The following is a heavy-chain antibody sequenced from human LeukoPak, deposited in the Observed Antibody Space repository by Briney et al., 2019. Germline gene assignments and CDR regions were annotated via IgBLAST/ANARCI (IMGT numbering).Heavy chain of an antibody. V-gene: IGHV3-7*01. CDR3: AGGQGFLFDS. CDR2: IRQDGSEI. D-gene: IGHD2-15*01. J-gene: IGHJ4*02. Sequence: GGSLRLSCAGSGFTFNTFWMTWVRQAPGKGLEWVANIRQDGSEIHYADSVHGRFTISSDKAQDSIYLQMNSLRVEDTAVYYCAGGQGFLFDSWGQGTLVAVSS. CDR1: GFTFNTFW.